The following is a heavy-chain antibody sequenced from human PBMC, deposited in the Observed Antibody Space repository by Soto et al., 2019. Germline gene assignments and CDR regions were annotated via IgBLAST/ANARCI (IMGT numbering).Heavy chain of an antibody. CDR1: GGTFSSYA. D-gene: IGHD6-6*01. Sequence: SVKVSCKASGGTFSSYAISWVRQAPGQGLEWMGGIIPIFGTANYARKFQGRVTITADESTSTAYMELSSLRSEDTAVYYCASTGGIHSSSSFDYWGQGTLVTVSS. J-gene: IGHJ4*02. V-gene: IGHV1-69*13. CDR2: IIPIFGTA. CDR3: ASTGGIHSSSSFDY.